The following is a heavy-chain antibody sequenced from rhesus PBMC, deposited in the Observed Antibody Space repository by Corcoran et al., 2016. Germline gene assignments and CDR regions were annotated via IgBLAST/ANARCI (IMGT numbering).Heavy chain of an antibody. Sequence: QLQLQESGPGLVKPSETLSLTCAVAGGSISSNYWSWIRQPPGEGLEWIGRFAGRGATTDYNPSLKRRVTISTATSKNQFSLKLSSVTAADTAVYYCARGEYEDDYGYYYTGNRFDVWGPGVLVTVSS. CDR1: GGSISSNY. V-gene: IGHV4-173*01. CDR2: FAGRGATT. CDR3: ARGEYEDDYGYYYTGNRFDV. J-gene: IGHJ5-1*01. D-gene: IGHD3-9*01.